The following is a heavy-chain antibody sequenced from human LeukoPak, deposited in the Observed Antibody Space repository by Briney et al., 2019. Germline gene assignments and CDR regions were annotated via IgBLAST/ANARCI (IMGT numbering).Heavy chain of an antibody. J-gene: IGHJ4*02. CDR2: ISGSGGST. Sequence: GGSLRLSCAASGFTFSSYAMSWVRQAPGRGLEWVSAISGSGGSTYYADSVKGRFTISRDNSKNTLYLQMNSLRAEDTAVYYCAKGPSITTRGDYWGQGTLVTVSS. V-gene: IGHV3-23*01. CDR3: AKGPSITTRGDY. D-gene: IGHD3-22*01. CDR1: GFTFSSYA.